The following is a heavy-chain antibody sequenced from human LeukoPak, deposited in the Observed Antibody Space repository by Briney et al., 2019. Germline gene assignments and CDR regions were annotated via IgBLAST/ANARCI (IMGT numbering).Heavy chain of an antibody. J-gene: IGHJ6*03. CDR2: INPNSGGT. D-gene: IGHD6-13*01. Sequence: ASVKVSCKASGYTFTGYYMHWVRQAPGQGLEWMGWINPNSGGTNYAQKFQGRVTMTRDTSISTAYMELSSLRSEDTAVYYCARSALLGYSSSWYLPQYYYYYYMDVWGKGTTVTISS. V-gene: IGHV1-2*02. CDR3: ARSALLGYSSSWYLPQYYYYYYMDV. CDR1: GYTFTGYY.